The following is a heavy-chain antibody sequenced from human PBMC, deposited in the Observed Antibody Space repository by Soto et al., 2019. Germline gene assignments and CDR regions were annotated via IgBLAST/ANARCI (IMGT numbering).Heavy chain of an antibody. D-gene: IGHD5-12*01. CDR2: IYHSGST. Sequence: SSETLSLTCAVSGGSLSSSNWWSWVRQPPGKGLEWIGEIYHSGSTNYNPSLKSRVTISVDKSKNQFSLKLSSVTAADTAVYYCARDLRGGYVYYYGMDVWGQGTTVTVSS. CDR1: GGSLSSSNW. CDR3: ARDLRGGYVYYYGMDV. V-gene: IGHV4-4*02. J-gene: IGHJ6*02.